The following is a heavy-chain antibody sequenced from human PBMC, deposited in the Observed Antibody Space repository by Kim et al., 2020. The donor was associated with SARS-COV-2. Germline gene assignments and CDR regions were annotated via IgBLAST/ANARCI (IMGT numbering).Heavy chain of an antibody. CDR3: ARNPAKTGWFDP. CDR2: T. D-gene: IGHD2-2*01. V-gene: IGHV1-8*01. Sequence: TGHAHKVQGRVSMTRDTSINTADMELSSLNSDDAAVYYCARNPAKTGWFDPWGQGTLVTVSS. J-gene: IGHJ5*02.